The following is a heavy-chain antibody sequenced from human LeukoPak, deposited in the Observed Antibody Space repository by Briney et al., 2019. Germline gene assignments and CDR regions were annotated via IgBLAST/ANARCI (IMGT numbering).Heavy chain of an antibody. CDR3: ARANYGSGTYYVDY. V-gene: IGHV3-21*01. J-gene: IGHJ4*02. D-gene: IGHD3-10*01. CDR1: GFTFSTYS. Sequence: GGSLRLSCAASGFTFSTYSMSWVRQAPGKGLEWVSSIGNSGDYMYYADSLKGRFTISRDNAKNSLYLQMSSLRAEDTAVYSCARANYGSGTYYVDYWGQGTLVTVSS. CDR2: IGNSGDYM.